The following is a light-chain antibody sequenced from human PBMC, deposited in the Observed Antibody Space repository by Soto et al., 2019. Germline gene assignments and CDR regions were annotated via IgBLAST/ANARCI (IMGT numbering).Light chain of an antibody. J-gene: IGKJ5*01. CDR3: QRTYNAPPIT. Sequence: DIQLTQSPSSLSPSVGDRVTITCQVSQGLNSRLDCYRQKPGKVPNPLIYSASNLQSGVPARFSSSGSGTEFILPFSTLQPEDVSASYGQRTYNAPPITFGQGTRMEIK. V-gene: IGKV1-27*01. CDR2: SAS. CDR1: QGLNSR.